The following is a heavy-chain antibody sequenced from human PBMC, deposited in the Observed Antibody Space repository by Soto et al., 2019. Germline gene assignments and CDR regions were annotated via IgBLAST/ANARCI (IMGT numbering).Heavy chain of an antibody. Sequence: QLQLQESGPGLVKPSETLSLTCSVSGASVTGTTYYWGWIRQSPGKGLEWIGNIYHNGRTDYNPSLKHRVAISIDESKNQFSLGVTSLTGSDTAMYYCVRQVTGTRRFHWFDPWGQGTLVTVSS. V-gene: IGHV4-39*01. J-gene: IGHJ5*02. D-gene: IGHD1-7*01. CDR2: IYHNGRT. CDR3: VRQVTGTRRFHWFDP. CDR1: GASVTGTTYY.